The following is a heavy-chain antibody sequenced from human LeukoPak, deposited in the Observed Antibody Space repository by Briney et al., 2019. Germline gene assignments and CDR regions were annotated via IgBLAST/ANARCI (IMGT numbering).Heavy chain of an antibody. CDR3: ARDGNDILTGSLQYYMDV. CDR2: ISSSSSYI. CDR1: GFTFSSYS. D-gene: IGHD3-9*01. Sequence: GGSLRLSCAASGFTFSSYSMNWVRQAPGKGLEWVSPISSSSSYIYYADSVKGRFTISRDNAKNSLYLQMNSLRAEDTAVYYCARDGNDILTGSLQYYMDVWGKGTTVTVSS. V-gene: IGHV3-21*01. J-gene: IGHJ6*03.